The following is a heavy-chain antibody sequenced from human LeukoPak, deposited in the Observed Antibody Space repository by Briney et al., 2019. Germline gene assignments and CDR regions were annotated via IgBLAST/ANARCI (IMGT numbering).Heavy chain of an antibody. D-gene: IGHD2-2*01. CDR1: GGSISSYY. V-gene: IGHV4-59*01. CDR2: IYYSGST. Sequence: SETLSLTCTVSGGSISSYYWSWIRQPPGKGLEWIGYIYYSGSTNYNPSLKSRVTISVDTSKNQFSLKLSSVTAADTAVYYCAREQRSTTAVDYWGQGTLVTVSS. J-gene: IGHJ4*02. CDR3: AREQRSTTAVDY.